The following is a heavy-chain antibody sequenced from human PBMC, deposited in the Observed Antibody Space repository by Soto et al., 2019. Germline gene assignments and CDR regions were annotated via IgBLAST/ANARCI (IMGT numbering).Heavy chain of an antibody. CDR1: GFSLSTTGVG. V-gene: IGHV2-5*02. J-gene: IGHJ4*02. CDR2: IYWDDDK. Sequence: QITLKESGPTLVKPTQPLTLTCTFSGFSLSTTGVGVGWIRQPPGKALECLALIYWDDDKRYSPSLRYRLTITKDTSRNQVVLTMTSMDPVDTGTYYCAYRPSLDWGNFDSWGQGTLVTVS. CDR3: AYRPSLDWGNFDS. D-gene: IGHD7-27*01.